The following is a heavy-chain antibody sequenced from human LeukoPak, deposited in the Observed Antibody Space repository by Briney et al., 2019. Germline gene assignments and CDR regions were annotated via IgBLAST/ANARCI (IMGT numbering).Heavy chain of an antibody. Sequence: PSETLSLTCTVSGGSISSYYWSWIRQPPGKGLEWIGYIYYSGSTNYNPSLKSRVTISVDTSKNQFSLKLSSVTAADTAVYYCARAQQLYDILTGFQYGFDYWGQGTLVTVSS. D-gene: IGHD3-9*01. CDR1: GGSISSYY. CDR2: IYYSGST. V-gene: IGHV4-59*08. CDR3: ARAQQLYDILTGFQYGFDY. J-gene: IGHJ4*02.